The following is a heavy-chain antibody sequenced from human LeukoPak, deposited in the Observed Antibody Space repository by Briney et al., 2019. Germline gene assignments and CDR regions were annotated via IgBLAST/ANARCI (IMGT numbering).Heavy chain of an antibody. D-gene: IGHD3-16*02. V-gene: IGHV1-69*05. CDR1: GGTFSSYA. CDR3: ARSGGDDYVWGSYPLNWFDP. Sequence: SVKVSCKASGGTFSSYAISWVRQAPGQGLEWMGGIIPIFGTANYAQKFQGRVNITTDESTSTAYMELSSLRSEDTAVYYCARSGGDDYVWGSYPLNWFDPWGQGTLVTVSS. CDR2: IIPIFGTA. J-gene: IGHJ5*02.